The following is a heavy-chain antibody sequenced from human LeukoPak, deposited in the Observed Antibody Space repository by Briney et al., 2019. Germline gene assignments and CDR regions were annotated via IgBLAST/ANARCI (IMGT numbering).Heavy chain of an antibody. V-gene: IGHV4-59*01. CDR3: ARLGICSSTSCYTAALYWYFDL. D-gene: IGHD2-2*02. CDR1: GGSISGYY. J-gene: IGHJ2*01. CDR2: IYYSGST. Sequence: SETLSLTCTVSGGSISGYYWSWIRQPPGKGLEWIGYIYYSGSTNYNPSLKSRVTISVDTSKNQFSLKLSSVTAADTAVYYCARLGICSSTSCYTAALYWYFDLWGRGTLVTVSS.